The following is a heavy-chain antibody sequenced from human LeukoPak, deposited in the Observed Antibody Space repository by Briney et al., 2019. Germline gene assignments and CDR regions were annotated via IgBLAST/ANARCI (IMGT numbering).Heavy chain of an antibody. CDR3: ARDRRGSGSYYAHFDY. Sequence: GGSLRLSCAASGFTFSSYWMPWVRQAPGKGLVWVSRINSDGSSTSYADSVKGRFTISRDNSKNTLYLQMNSLRAEDTAVYYCARDRRGSGSYYAHFDYWGQGTLVTVSS. CDR1: GFTFSSYW. J-gene: IGHJ4*02. V-gene: IGHV3-74*01. CDR2: INSDGSST. D-gene: IGHD3-10*01.